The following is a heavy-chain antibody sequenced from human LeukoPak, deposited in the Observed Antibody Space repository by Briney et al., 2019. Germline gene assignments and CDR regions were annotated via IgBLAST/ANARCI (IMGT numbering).Heavy chain of an antibody. CDR1: GYTFTSYG. J-gene: IGHJ5*02. Sequence: SVKVSCKASGYTFTSYGISWVRQAPGQGLEWMGGIIPIFGTANYAQKFQGRVTITADESTSTAYMELSSLRSEDTAVYYCARGEEWGWFDPWGQGTLVTVSS. CDR2: IIPIFGTA. V-gene: IGHV1-69*13. CDR3: ARGEEWGWFDP. D-gene: IGHD3-3*01.